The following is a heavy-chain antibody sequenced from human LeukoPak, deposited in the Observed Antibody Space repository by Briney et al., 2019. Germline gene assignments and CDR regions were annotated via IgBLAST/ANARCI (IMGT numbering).Heavy chain of an antibody. V-gene: IGHV3-21*01. CDR2: ISSSSSYI. J-gene: IGHJ6*03. Sequence: GGSLRLSCAASGFTFSSYSMNWVRQAPGKGLEWVSSISSSSSYIYYADSVKGRFTISRDNAKNSLYLQMNSLRAEDTAVYYCARAPGYDSSGYWLVYYYYYMDVWGKGTTVTVSS. CDR3: ARAPGYDSSGYWLVYYYYYMDV. CDR1: GFTFSSYS. D-gene: IGHD3-22*01.